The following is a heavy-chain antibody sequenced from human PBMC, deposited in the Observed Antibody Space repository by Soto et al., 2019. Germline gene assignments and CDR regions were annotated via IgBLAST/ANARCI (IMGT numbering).Heavy chain of an antibody. CDR2: IYYSGST. CDR1: GGSISSYY. CDR3: ARESATAGYYYYGMDV. V-gene: IGHV4-59*01. J-gene: IGHJ6*02. D-gene: IGHD6-25*01. Sequence: SETLSLTCTVSGGSISSYYWSWIRQPPGKGLEWIGYIYYSGSTNYNPSLKSRVTISVDTSKSQFSLKLSSVTAADTAVYYCARESATAGYYYYGMDVWGQGTTVTVSS.